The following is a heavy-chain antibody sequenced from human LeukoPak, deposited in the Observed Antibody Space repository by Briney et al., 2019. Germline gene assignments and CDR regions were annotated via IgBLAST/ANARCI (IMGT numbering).Heavy chain of an antibody. D-gene: IGHD4-17*01. CDR1: GGSVSGGNYY. CDR2: IYYSGST. CDR3: ARADYDALDY. V-gene: IGHV4-61*01. Sequence: SETLSLTCTVSGGSVSGGNYYWSWIRQPPGKGLEWIGYIYYSGSTNYNPSLKSRVTISVDTSKNQFSLKLRSVTAADTAVYYCARADYDALDYWGQGTLVTVSS. J-gene: IGHJ4*02.